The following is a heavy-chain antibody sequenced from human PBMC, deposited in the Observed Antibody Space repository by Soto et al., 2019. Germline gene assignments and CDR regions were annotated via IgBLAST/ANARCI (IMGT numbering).Heavy chain of an antibody. CDR2: IYYSGST. CDR1: GGSLSSRSYY. J-gene: IGHJ6*02. V-gene: IGHV4-39*01. D-gene: IGHD3-22*01. Sequence: SQSLSGTGTVSGGSLSSRSYYWGWIREPPGKGLEWIGRIYYSGSTYYSPSLKSRVTISVDTSKNQFSRKLSSVTAADTAVYYCARRSYYDSSVYYYYYYGMDVWGQGTTVTVSS. CDR3: ARRSYYDSSVYYYYYYGMDV.